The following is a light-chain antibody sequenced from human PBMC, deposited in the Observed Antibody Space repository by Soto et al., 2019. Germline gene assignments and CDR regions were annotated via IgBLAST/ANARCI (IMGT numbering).Light chain of an antibody. CDR3: SSYTSGISPYV. J-gene: IGLJ1*01. Sequence: QSALTQPASVSGSPGQSITISCTGTSSDVGSYNYVSWYQHHPGKAPKLMIYDVSNRPSGVSNRFSGSKSANTASLTISGLQADDEADYYCSSYTSGISPYVFGTGTK. CDR1: SSDVGSYNY. CDR2: DVS. V-gene: IGLV2-14*01.